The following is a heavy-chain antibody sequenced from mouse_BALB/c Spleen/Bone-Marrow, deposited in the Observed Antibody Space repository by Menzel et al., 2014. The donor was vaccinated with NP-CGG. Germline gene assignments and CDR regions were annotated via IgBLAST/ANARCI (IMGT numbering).Heavy chain of an antibody. CDR3: ARVITTGYYGMDY. CDR2: ISTYYGDA. CDR1: GYTFTDYT. Sequence: VQLQQSGAELVRPGVSVKISCKGSGYTFTDYTMHWVKQSHAKRLEWIGVISTYYGDASYNQKFKGKATMIVDKSSSTAYMELARLTSEDSAIYYCARVITTGYYGMDYWGQGTSVTVSS. V-gene: IGHV1S137*01. J-gene: IGHJ4*01. D-gene: IGHD2-4*01.